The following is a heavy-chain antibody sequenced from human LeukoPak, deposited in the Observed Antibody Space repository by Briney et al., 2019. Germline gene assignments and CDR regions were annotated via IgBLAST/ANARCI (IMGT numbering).Heavy chain of an antibody. Sequence: QPGRSLRLSCAASGFTFSSNGMHWVRQAPGKGLEWVAVIWYDGSNKYYADSVKGRFTISRDNSKNTLYLQMNSLRAEDTAVYYCARDYCSSTSCHYYYYYYYMDVWGKGTTVTVSS. CDR1: GFTFSSNG. CDR2: IWYDGSNK. V-gene: IGHV3-33*01. D-gene: IGHD2-2*01. J-gene: IGHJ6*03. CDR3: ARDYCSSTSCHYYYYYYYMDV.